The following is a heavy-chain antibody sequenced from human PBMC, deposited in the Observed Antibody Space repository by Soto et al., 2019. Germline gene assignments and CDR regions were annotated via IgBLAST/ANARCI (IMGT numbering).Heavy chain of an antibody. CDR3: ARGRSSPNFDP. CDR1: GGTFTNYV. V-gene: IGHV1-69*01. Sequence: QVQRVQSGAEVRKPGSSVKVSCKISGGTFTNYVISWLRQAPGQGLEWMGGLIPIFGAANLAQKFLGRVTITADESTSTVNMELSSLTSEDTAVYYCARGRSSPNFDPWGQGTLVTVSS. D-gene: IGHD6-6*01. J-gene: IGHJ5*02. CDR2: LIPIFGAA.